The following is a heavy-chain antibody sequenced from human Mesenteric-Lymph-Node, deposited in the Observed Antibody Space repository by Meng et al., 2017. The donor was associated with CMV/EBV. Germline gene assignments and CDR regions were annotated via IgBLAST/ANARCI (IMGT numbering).Heavy chain of an antibody. CDR3: ARAPGRSYAFDI. CDR2: INHSGSA. D-gene: IGHD2-2*01. J-gene: IGHJ3*02. Sequence: SQTLSLTGVVYGGSFSGHYWSWIRQPPGKGLEWIGEINHSGSANYNPSLKSRVTISVDTSKNQFSLKVSSVTATDTAVYFCARAPGRSYAFDIWGQGTMVTVSS. CDR1: GGSFSGHY. V-gene: IGHV4-34*01.